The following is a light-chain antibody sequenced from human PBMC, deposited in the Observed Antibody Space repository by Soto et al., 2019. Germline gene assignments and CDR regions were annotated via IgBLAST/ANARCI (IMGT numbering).Light chain of an antibody. CDR1: GSDVGDYSY. CDR3: CSHAGSPTLYG. Sequence: QSALTQPRSVSGSPGQSVTSSCTGTGSDVGDYSYVSWYQQHPGKAPKLMIYDVTKRPSGVPDRFSGSKSGNTASLTISGLQAEDEADYYCCSHAGSPTLYGFGTGTKVTVL. V-gene: IGLV2-11*01. CDR2: DVT. J-gene: IGLJ1*01.